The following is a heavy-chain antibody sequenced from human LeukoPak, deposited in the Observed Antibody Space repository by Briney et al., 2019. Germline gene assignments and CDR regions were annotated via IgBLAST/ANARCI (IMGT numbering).Heavy chain of an antibody. V-gene: IGHV3-23*01. CDR3: ARRTVDTAMAGPRATEIDY. D-gene: IGHD5-18*01. J-gene: IGHJ4*02. Sequence: GGSLRLSCAASGFTFNSYAMTWVRQAPGKGLEWVSAISGGGVNTYYADSVKGRFTISRDNSKNMLYLQMNSLRAEDTAVYYCARRTVDTAMAGPRATEIDYWGQGTLVTVSS. CDR1: GFTFNSYA. CDR2: ISGGGVNT.